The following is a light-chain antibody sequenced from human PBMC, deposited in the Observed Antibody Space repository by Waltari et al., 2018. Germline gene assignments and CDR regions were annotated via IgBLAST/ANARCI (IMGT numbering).Light chain of an antibody. CDR3: SSYTFSGTLV. CDR1: SNDVGSYNR. Sequence: QSALTQPPSVSGSPGQSVTISCTGSSNDVGSYNRVSWYQQPPGTAPKLMIYYVSSRPAGVPDRFSGSKSANTASLTISGLQAEDEADYYCSSYTFSGTLVFGGGTKLTVL. J-gene: IGLJ2*01. V-gene: IGLV2-18*02. CDR2: YVS.